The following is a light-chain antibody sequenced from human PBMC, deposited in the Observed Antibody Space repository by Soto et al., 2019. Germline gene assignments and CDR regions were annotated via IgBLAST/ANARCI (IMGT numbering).Light chain of an antibody. Sequence: EIVLTQSPGTLSLSPGERATLSCRASQSVNSNYLAWYQHKPGQAPRLLIYGASSRATGIPDRFSGSGSGTDFTLTISRLEPEDFALSYCQQYGTSPYTFGQGTKLEIK. J-gene: IGKJ2*01. CDR2: GAS. CDR3: QQYGTSPYT. CDR1: QSVNSNY. V-gene: IGKV3-20*01.